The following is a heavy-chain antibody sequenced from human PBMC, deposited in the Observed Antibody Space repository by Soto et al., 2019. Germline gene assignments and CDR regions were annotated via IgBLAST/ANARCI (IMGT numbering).Heavy chain of an antibody. D-gene: IGHD3-3*01. CDR3: AHRVLRTVFGLVTTTAIYFDF. J-gene: IGHJ4*02. CDR2: IYWDDDK. CDR1: GFSLTPRGVG. V-gene: IGHV2-5*02. Sequence: QITLNESGPTQVKPRQTLTLTCTFSGFSLTPRGVGVGWIRQSPGKAPEWLALIYWDDDKRYSPSLKSRLPITKDTSKNQLVLTMADLDPADTATYYCAHRVLRTVFGLVTTTAIYFDFWGQGTPVAVSS.